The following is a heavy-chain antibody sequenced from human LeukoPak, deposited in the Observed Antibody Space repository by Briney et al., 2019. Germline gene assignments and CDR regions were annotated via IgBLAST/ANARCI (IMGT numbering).Heavy chain of an antibody. V-gene: IGHV3-9*01. CDR3: AKPRWGSGWSYGMDV. Sequence: SLRLSCAASGFTFDDYAMHWVRQAPGKGLEWVSGISWNSGSIGYADSVKGRFTISRDNAKNSLYLQMNSLRAEDTALYYCAKPRWGSGWSYGMDVWGQGTTVTVSS. D-gene: IGHD3-16*01. CDR2: ISWNSGSI. J-gene: IGHJ6*02. CDR1: GFTFDDYA.